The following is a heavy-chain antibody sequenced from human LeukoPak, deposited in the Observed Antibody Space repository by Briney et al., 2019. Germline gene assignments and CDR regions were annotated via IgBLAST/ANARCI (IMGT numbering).Heavy chain of an antibody. Sequence: GGSLRLSCAASGFTFSSYAMSWVRQAPGKGLEWVSAISGSDGSTYYADSVKGRFTISRDNSKNTLYLQMNSLRAEDTAVYYCAKARPAFGVVITESDYWGQGTLVTVSS. J-gene: IGHJ4*02. CDR2: ISGSDGST. CDR3: AKARPAFGVVITESDY. CDR1: GFTFSSYA. V-gene: IGHV3-23*01. D-gene: IGHD3-3*01.